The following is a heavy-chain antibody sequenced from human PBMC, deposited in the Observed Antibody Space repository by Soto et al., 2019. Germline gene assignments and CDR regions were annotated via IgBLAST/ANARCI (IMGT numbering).Heavy chain of an antibody. CDR1: GFTFSSYE. CDR2: ISSSGSTI. Sequence: ESGGGLVQPGGSLRLSCAASGFTFSSYEMNWVRQAPGKGLEWVSYISSSGSTIYYADSVKGRFTISRDNAKNSLYLQMNSLRAEDTAVYYCARDSGYSSSWTFWGQGTMVTVSS. V-gene: IGHV3-48*03. J-gene: IGHJ3*01. D-gene: IGHD6-13*01. CDR3: ARDSGYSSSWTF.